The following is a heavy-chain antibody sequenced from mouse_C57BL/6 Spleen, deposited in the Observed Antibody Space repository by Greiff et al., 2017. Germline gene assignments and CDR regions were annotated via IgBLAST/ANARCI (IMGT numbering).Heavy chain of an antibody. CDR3: ARDYGSSHGFAY. V-gene: IGHV1-61*01. J-gene: IGHJ3*01. D-gene: IGHD1-1*01. CDR1: GYTFTSYW. CDR2: IYPSDSET. Sequence: VQLQQPGAELVRPGSSVKLSCKASGYTFTSYWMDWVKQRPGQGLEWIGNIYPSDSETHYNQKFKDKATLTVDKSSSTAYMQLSSLTSEDSAVYYCARDYGSSHGFAYWGQGTLVTVSA.